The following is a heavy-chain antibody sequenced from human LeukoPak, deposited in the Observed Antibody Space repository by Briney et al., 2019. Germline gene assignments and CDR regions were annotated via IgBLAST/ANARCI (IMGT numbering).Heavy chain of an antibody. CDR2: ISSNSRTV. J-gene: IGHJ4*02. CDR1: GFTFSSYG. D-gene: IGHD6-6*01. CDR3: ARGGVYSTSAVDY. Sequence: GGSLRLSCAASGFTFSSYGMHWVRQAPGKGLEWVSYISSNSRTVNYADSMKGRFTISRDNARNTLYLQMNSLRAEDTAVYYCARGGVYSTSAVDYWGQGTLVTVSS. V-gene: IGHV3-48*01.